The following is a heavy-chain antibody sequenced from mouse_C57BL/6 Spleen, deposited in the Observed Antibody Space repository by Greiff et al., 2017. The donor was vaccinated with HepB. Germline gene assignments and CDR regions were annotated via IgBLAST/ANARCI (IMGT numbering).Heavy chain of an antibody. CDR3: ARGVIAYGSSYGYFDV. CDR1: GYTFTSYW. J-gene: IGHJ1*03. V-gene: IGHV1-59*01. CDR2: IDPSDSYT. D-gene: IGHD1-1*01. Sequence: QVQLQQPGAELVRPGTSVKLSCKASGYTFTSYWMHWVKQRPGQGLEWIGVIDPSDSYTNYNQKFKGKATLTVDTSSSTAYMQLSSLTSEDSAVYYCARGVIAYGSSYGYFDVWGTGTTVTVSS.